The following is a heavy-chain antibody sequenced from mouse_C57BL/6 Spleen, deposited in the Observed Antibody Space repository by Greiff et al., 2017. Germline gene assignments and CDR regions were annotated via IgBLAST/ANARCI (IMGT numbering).Heavy chain of an antibody. V-gene: IGHV1-55*01. CDR1: GYTFTSYW. CDR3: ARESTMVTTGYVDY. D-gene: IGHD2-2*01. J-gene: IGHJ2*01. Sequence: QVQLQQPGAELVKPGASVKMSCKASGYTFTSYWITWVKQRPGQGLEWVGDIYPGSGSTNYNEKFKSKATLTVDTSSSTAYMQLSSLTSEDSAVYYCARESTMVTTGYVDYWGQGTTLTVSS. CDR2: IYPGSGST.